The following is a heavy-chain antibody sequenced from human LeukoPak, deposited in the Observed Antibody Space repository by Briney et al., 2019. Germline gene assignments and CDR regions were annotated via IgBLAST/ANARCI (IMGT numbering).Heavy chain of an antibody. CDR3: ARDSGELIISSDYYGMDV. V-gene: IGHV3-48*04. D-gene: IGHD3-10*01. CDR2: ISSSGSTI. CDR1: GFTFSSYW. J-gene: IGHJ6*02. Sequence: QPGGSLRLSCAASGFTFSSYWMTWVRQAPGKGLEWVSYISSSGSTIYYADSVKGRFTISRDNAKNSLYLQMNSLRAEDTAVYYCARDSGELIISSDYYGMDVWGQGTTVTVSS.